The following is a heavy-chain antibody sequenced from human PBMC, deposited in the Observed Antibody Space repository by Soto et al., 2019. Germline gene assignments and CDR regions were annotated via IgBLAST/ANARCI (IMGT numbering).Heavy chain of an antibody. J-gene: IGHJ4*02. D-gene: IGHD3-16*02. Sequence: GSLRLSCAASGFKFSDYWMSWVRQAPGKGLEWVGNIKHDTSEAHYADSVKGRFTITRDNIKNFLFLQMNGLRSDDTASYYCARDGLLFSGPYRPSRFDYWGLGTLVTVSS. CDR3: ARDGLLFSGPYRPSRFDY. V-gene: IGHV3-7*03. CDR1: GFKFSDYW. CDR2: IKHDTSEA.